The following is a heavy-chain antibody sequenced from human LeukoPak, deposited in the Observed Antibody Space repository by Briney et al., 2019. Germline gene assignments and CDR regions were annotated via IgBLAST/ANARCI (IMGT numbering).Heavy chain of an antibody. D-gene: IGHD2-21*02. Sequence: GGSLRLSCAASGFTFSSYWMSWVRQAPGKGLEWVANIKQDGSEKYYVDSVKGRFTISRDNAKNSLYLQMNSLRAEDTAVYYCARGELTGRYCGGDCYSGVLDYWGQGTLVTVSS. CDR3: ARGELTGRYCGGDCYSGVLDY. V-gene: IGHV3-7*01. CDR2: IKQDGSEK. J-gene: IGHJ4*02. CDR1: GFTFSSYW.